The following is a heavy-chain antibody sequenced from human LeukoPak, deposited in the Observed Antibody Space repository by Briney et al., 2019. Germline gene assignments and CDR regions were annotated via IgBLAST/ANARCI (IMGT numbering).Heavy chain of an antibody. D-gene: IGHD4/OR15-4a*01. CDR2: IYSDNT. J-gene: IGHJ4*02. Sequence: GGSLRLSCTVSGFTVSSNSMSWVRQAPGKGLEWVSFIYSDNTHYSDSVKDRFTISRDNSKNTLYLQMNSLRAEDTAVYYCAKRAGAYSHPYDYWGQGTLVTVSS. CDR3: AKRAGAYSHPYDY. V-gene: IGHV3-53*01. CDR1: GFTVSSNS.